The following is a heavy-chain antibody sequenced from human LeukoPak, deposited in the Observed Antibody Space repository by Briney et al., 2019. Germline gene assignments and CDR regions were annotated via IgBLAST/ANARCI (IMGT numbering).Heavy chain of an antibody. J-gene: IGHJ6*04. CDR1: GYTFTGYY. CDR3: ARGGGYDLSLYYYYGMDV. V-gene: IGHV1-2*04. D-gene: IGHD5-12*01. Sequence: ASVKVPCKASGYTFTGYYMHWVRQAPGQGLEWMGWINPNSGGTNYAQKFQGWVTMTRDTSISTAYMELSRLRSDDTAVYYCARGGGYDLSLYYYYGMDVWGKGTTVTVSS. CDR2: INPNSGGT.